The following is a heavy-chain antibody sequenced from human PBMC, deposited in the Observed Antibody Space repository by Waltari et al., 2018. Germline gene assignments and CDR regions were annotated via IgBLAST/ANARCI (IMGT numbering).Heavy chain of an antibody. V-gene: IGHV1-46*01. CDR2: THPSGGTA. D-gene: IGHD2-21*01. CDR1: GYSFTAYY. J-gene: IGHJ4*02. Sequence: QVQLVQSGPEVEKPGASVRVSCKTSGYSFTAYYIQWVRQAPGQGLEWMGITHPSGGTARSAQKFQGRVTMTTDTSTSTVYMELSSLRSEDTAVYFFAREFHGGHYDYWGQGTLVTVSS. CDR3: AREFHGGHYDY.